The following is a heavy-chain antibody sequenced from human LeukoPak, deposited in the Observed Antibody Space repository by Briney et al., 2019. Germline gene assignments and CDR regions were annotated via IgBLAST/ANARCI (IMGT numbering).Heavy chain of an antibody. CDR2: MNPNSGNT. J-gene: IGHJ6*02. V-gene: IGHV1-8*01. Sequence: ASVKVSCKASGYTFTSYDINWVRQATGQGLEWMGWMNPNSGNTGYAQKFQGRVTMTRNTSISTAYMELSSLRSEDTAVYYCARSGPEYQLLFYYYYHGMDVWGQGTTVTVSS. D-gene: IGHD2-2*01. CDR1: GYTFTSYD. CDR3: ARSGPEYQLLFYYYYHGMDV.